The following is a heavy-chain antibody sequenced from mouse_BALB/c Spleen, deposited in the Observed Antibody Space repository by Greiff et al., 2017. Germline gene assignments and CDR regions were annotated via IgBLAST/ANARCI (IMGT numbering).Heavy chain of an antibody. J-gene: IGHJ4*01. CDR2: ISSGGSYT. Sequence: EVKLVESGGDLVKPGGSLKLSCAASGFTFSSYGMSWVRQTPDKRLEWVATISSGGSYTYYPDSVKGRFTISRDNAKNTLYLQMSSLKSEDTAMYYCARHWDMITTGFLMDYWGQGTSVTVSS. V-gene: IGHV5-6*01. CDR3: ARHWDMITTGFLMDY. D-gene: IGHD2-4*01. CDR1: GFTFSSYG.